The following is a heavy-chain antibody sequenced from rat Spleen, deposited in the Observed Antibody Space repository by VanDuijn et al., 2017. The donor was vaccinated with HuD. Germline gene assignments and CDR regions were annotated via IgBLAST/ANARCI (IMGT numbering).Heavy chain of an antibody. CDR3: TREAVY. Sequence: EVQLKESGPGLVQPSQTLSLTCTVSGFSLTDYSVHWVRQPPGKGLEWMVVMWSGGSTAYNSALKSRLSISRDTSKSQVFLKMNSLQTEDTAIYYCTREAVYWGQGVMVTVSS. V-gene: IGHV2S63*01. CDR1: GFSLTDYS. J-gene: IGHJ2*01. CDR2: MWSGGST.